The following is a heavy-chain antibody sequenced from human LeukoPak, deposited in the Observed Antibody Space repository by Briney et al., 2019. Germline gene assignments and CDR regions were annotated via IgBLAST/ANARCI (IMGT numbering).Heavy chain of an antibody. CDR1: GGSTSRYY. CDR2: IHYSGFS. Sequence: PSETLSLTCTLSGGSTSRYYWWWIRQPPRKGLYCIVDIHYSGFSNYNPCLKSRVTISVDTSKNQFSLNLSSVTAADTAVYYCARDRVAGPEPPYYFDYWGQGTLVTVSS. V-gene: IGHV4-59*01. CDR3: ARDRVAGPEPPYYFDY. D-gene: IGHD6-13*01. J-gene: IGHJ4*02.